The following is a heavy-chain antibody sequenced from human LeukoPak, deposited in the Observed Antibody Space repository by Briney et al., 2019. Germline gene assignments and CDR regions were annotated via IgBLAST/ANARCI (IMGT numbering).Heavy chain of an antibody. CDR1: GVTFSSYA. J-gene: IGHJ3*02. D-gene: IGHD1-26*01. Sequence: SVKVSCKASGVTFSSYAISWVRQAPGQGLEWMGGIIPIFGTANYAQKCQGRVTITADESTSTAYMELSSLRSEDTAVYYCARDKWEPRYAFDIWGQGTMVTVSS. CDR2: IIPIFGTA. V-gene: IGHV1-69*13. CDR3: ARDKWEPRYAFDI.